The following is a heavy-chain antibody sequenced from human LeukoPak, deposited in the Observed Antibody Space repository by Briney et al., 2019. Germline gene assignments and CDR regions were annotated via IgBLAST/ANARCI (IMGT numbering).Heavy chain of an antibody. D-gene: IGHD3-9*01. CDR2: INWNGGDP. CDR3: ARSSRRYFDWLPDY. Sequence: PGGSLRLSCAASGFTLDDYGMIWVRQGPRKGLEWVSGINWNGGDPNYADSVKGRYTISRDNAKNSLYLQMNSLRAEDTALYYCARSSRRYFDWLPDYWGQGTLVTVSS. J-gene: IGHJ4*02. CDR1: GFTLDDYG. V-gene: IGHV3-20*04.